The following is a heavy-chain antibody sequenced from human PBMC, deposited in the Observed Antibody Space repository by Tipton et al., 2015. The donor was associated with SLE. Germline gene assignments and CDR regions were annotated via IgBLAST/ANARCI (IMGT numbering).Heavy chain of an antibody. Sequence: QSGPEVKKPGASVKVSCKASGYTFTSYGFSWVRQAPGQGLEWMGWISGYNGDTHYAQKLQGRVAMTTDTSTTTAYMELRSLRSDDTAVYYCARERQLGLWGQGTLVTVSS. J-gene: IGHJ5*02. D-gene: IGHD6-13*01. CDR2: ISGYNGDT. V-gene: IGHV1-18*01. CDR3: ARERQLGL. CDR1: GYTFTSYG.